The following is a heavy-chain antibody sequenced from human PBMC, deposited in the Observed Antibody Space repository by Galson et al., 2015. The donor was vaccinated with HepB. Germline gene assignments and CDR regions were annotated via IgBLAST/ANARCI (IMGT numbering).Heavy chain of an antibody. CDR1: GFTFSSYA. J-gene: IGHJ6*02. Sequence: SLRLSCAASGFTFSSYAMSWVRQAPGKGLEWVSAISGSGGSTYYADSVKGRFTISRDNSKNTLYLQMNSLRAEDTAVYYCAARAFYDYVWGSYRYGPYYYYGMDVWGQGTTVTVSS. D-gene: IGHD3-16*02. CDR3: AARAFYDYVWGSYRYGPYYYYGMDV. V-gene: IGHV3-23*01. CDR2: ISGSGGST.